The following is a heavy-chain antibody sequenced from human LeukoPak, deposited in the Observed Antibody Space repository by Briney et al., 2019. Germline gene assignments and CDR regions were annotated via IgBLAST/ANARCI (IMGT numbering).Heavy chain of an antibody. Sequence: APVKVSFKGSGYTFTGYYMHWVRQAPGQGLEWMGWINPNSGGTNYAQKFQGRVTMTRDTSISTAYMELSRLRSDDTAVYYCAREFSVVGARLYYWGQGTLVTVSS. CDR1: GYTFTGYY. CDR2: INPNSGGT. D-gene: IGHD1-26*01. J-gene: IGHJ4*02. CDR3: AREFSVVGARLYY. V-gene: IGHV1-2*02.